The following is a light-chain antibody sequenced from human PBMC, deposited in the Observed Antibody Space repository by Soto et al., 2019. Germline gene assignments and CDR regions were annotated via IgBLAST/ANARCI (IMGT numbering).Light chain of an antibody. CDR3: QSYDNSLSGWV. J-gene: IGLJ3*02. CDR1: SSNIGAGYD. CDR2: ANT. V-gene: IGLV1-40*01. Sequence: QSALTQPPSVSGAPGQRVTISCTGSSSNIGAGYDVHWYQQLPGTTPKLVIYANTNRPSGVPDRFSGSNSGTSASLAITGLQAEDEADYYCQSYDNSLSGWVFGGGTQLTVL.